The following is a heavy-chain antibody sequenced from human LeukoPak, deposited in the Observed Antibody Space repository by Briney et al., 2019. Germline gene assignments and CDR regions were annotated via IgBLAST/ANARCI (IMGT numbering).Heavy chain of an antibody. D-gene: IGHD1-14*01. V-gene: IGHV4-30-4*01. CDR3: ARKTRTWSNWFDP. CDR1: GGSISSGDYY. Sequence: PSETLSLTCTVSGGSISSGDYYWSWIRQSPGKGLEWIGYIYYSGSVFYNPSLESRIIISLDTSKNQFSLKVTSLTAADSAVYYCARKTRTWSNWFDPWGQGTLVTVSS. CDR2: IYYSGSV. J-gene: IGHJ5*02.